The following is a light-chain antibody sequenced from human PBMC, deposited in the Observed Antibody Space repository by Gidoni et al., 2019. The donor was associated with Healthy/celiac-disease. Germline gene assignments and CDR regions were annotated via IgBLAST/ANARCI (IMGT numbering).Light chain of an antibody. CDR1: QSVSSY. J-gene: IGKJ3*01. Sequence: IVLTQSPATLSLSPGERATLSCMASQSVSSYLAWYQQKPGQAPRLRIYDASNRATGIPARFSGSGSGTDFTLTISSLEPEDFAVYYCQQRIFTFGPGTKVDIK. CDR2: DAS. CDR3: QQRIFT. V-gene: IGKV3-11*01.